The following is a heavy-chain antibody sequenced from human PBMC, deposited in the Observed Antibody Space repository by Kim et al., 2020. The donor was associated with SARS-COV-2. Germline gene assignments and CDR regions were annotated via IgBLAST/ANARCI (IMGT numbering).Heavy chain of an antibody. D-gene: IGHD3-22*01. CDR3: AREDYYDSSGYYDFDC. Sequence: GGSLRLSCAASGFTFSSYGMHWVRQAPGKGLEWVAVIWYDGSNKYYADSVKGRFTISRDNSKNTLYLQMNSLRAEDTAVYYCAREDYYDSSGYYDFDCWGQGTLVTVSS. J-gene: IGHJ4*02. V-gene: IGHV3-33*01. CDR1: GFTFSSYG. CDR2: IWYDGSNK.